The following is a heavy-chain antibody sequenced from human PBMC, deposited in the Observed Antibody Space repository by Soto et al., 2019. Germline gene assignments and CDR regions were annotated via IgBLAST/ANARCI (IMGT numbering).Heavy chain of an antibody. CDR3: AKDVEQQLAYPYYFYY. J-gene: IGHJ4*02. D-gene: IGHD6-13*01. CDR1: GFTFSDYG. Sequence: PGGSLRLSCAASGFTFSDYGMHWVRQAPGKGLEWVAVISYDGSNKYYADSVKGRFTISRDNSKNTLYLQMSSLRAEDTAVFYCAKDVEQQLAYPYYFYYWGQGTLVTVSS. CDR2: ISYDGSNK. V-gene: IGHV3-30*18.